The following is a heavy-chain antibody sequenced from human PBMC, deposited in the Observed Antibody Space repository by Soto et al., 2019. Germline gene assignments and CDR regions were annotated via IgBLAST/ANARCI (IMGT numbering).Heavy chain of an antibody. CDR3: VRNWRYYGGDYYYGMDA. CDR2: IYWDDDE. V-gene: IGHV2-5*02. Sequence: ITLKESGPTLVKPTQPLTLTSTFSGFSVNTGGVGVDWVRQPRGKAMEWLALIYWDDDERYRPALRSRLNITKDTINNQVVLTMTNMDPEDTATYYCVRNWRYYGGDYYYGMDAWGQGTTVTVSS. J-gene: IGHJ6*02. D-gene: IGHD3-10*01. CDR1: GFSVNTGGVG.